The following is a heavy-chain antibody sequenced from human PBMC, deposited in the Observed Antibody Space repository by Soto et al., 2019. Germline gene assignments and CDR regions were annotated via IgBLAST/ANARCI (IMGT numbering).Heavy chain of an antibody. CDR2: TFNGGTT. CDR1: GFTVTSHY. D-gene: IGHD2-2*01. Sequence: EVQLVETGGGLIQPGGSLRLSCAASGFTVTSHYMIWVRQPPGQGLEWVSTTFNGGTTNYADSVKGRFTISRENSKNKLYLQMNSLVVEDTAVYYCARKPPGAIQGWAYGMDVWGQGTTVSVSS. V-gene: IGHV3-53*02. J-gene: IGHJ6*02. CDR3: ARKPPGAIQGWAYGMDV.